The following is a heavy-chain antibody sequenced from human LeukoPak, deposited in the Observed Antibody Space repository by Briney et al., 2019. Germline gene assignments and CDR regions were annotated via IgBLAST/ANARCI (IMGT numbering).Heavy chain of an antibody. CDR2: ISYDGSNK. Sequence: PGRSLRLSCAASGFTFSSYAMHWVRQAPVKGLEWVAVISYDGSNKYYADSVKGRFTISRDNSKNTLYLQMNSLRAEDTAVYYCAKDVGSYSYGYWGIDYWGQGTLVTVSS. V-gene: IGHV3-30*04. CDR3: AKDVGSYSYGYWGIDY. J-gene: IGHJ4*02. D-gene: IGHD5-18*01. CDR1: GFTFSSYA.